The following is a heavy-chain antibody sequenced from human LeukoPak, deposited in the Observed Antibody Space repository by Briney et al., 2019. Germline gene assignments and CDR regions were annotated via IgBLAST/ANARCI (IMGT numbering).Heavy chain of an antibody. D-gene: IGHD3-9*01. V-gene: IGHV4-34*01. CDR2: INHSGST. CDR3: AREEIRYFDWLFQPSNWFDP. Sequence: PSETLSLTCAVYGGSFSGYYWSWIRQPPGKGPEWIGEINHSGSTNYNPSLKSRVTISVDTSKNQFSLKLSSVTAADTAVYYCAREEIRYFDWLFQPSNWFDPWGQGTLVTVSS. CDR1: GGSFSGYY. J-gene: IGHJ5*02.